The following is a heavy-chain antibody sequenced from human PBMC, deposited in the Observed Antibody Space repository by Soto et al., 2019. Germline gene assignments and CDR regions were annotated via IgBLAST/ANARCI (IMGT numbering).Heavy chain of an antibody. CDR3: AIGDRSSWIGNH. CDR2: IIPIFETA. J-gene: IGHJ4*02. D-gene: IGHD6-6*01. Sequence: QVHLVQSGAEVTKAGSSVKVSCKASGGTFSSHAFSWVRQAPGQVLEWVGGIIPIFETANYAQEFQGRVTISADESTNTVILELNSLRSDDTAIYFCAIGDRSSWIGNHWGPGTQVTVS. CDR1: GGTFSSHA. V-gene: IGHV1-69*01.